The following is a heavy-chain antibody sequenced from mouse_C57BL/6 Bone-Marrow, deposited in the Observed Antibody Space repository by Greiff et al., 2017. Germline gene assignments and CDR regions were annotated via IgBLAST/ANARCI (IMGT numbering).Heavy chain of an antibody. D-gene: IGHD1-1*01. CDR2: IYPGDGDT. J-gene: IGHJ3*01. V-gene: IGHV1-80*01. CDR1: GYAFSSYW. CDR3: ARRSSSYGLWFAY. Sequence: QVQLQQSGAELVKPGASVKISCKASGYAFSSYWMNWVKQRPGKGLEWIGQIYPGDGDTNYNGKFKGKATLTADKSSSTAYMQLSSLTSEDSAVYFCARRSSSYGLWFAYWGQGTLVTVSA.